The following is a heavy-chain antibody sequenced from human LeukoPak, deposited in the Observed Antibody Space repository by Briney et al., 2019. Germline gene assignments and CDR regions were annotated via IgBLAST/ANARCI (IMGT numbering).Heavy chain of an antibody. Sequence: GGSLRLSCAASGFSFSVYWMHWVRQAPGKGPVWVSRIKTDGSITDYADFVKGRFTISRDNAKNTLYLQMNSLRAEDTAVYYCARVYCSGGSCYPHDAFDIWGQGTMVTVSS. J-gene: IGHJ3*02. D-gene: IGHD2-15*01. CDR2: IKTDGSIT. CDR1: GFSFSVYW. V-gene: IGHV3-74*01. CDR3: ARVYCSGGSCYPHDAFDI.